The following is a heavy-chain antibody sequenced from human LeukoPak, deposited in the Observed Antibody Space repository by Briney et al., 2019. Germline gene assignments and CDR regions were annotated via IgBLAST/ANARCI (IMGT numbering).Heavy chain of an antibody. V-gene: IGHV3-72*01. CDR2: TRNKANSYTT. CDR1: GFTFSSYG. J-gene: IGHJ4*02. D-gene: IGHD3-22*01. Sequence: GGSLRLSCAASGFTFSSYGMHWVRQAPGKGLEWVGRTRNKANSYTTEYAASVKDRFTMSRDDSKNSVYLQMNSLKTEDTAVYYCARVGNSGGYYNPLDYWGQGTLVTVSS. CDR3: ARVGNSGGYYNPLDY.